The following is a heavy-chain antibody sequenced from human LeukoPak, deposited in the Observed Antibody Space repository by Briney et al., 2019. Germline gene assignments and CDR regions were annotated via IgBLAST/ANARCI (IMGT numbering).Heavy chain of an antibody. J-gene: IGHJ4*02. CDR1: GFTFNTYA. Sequence: HPGGSLRLSCATSGFTFNTYAMNWVRQAPGKGLEWVSGISDSGSSTYYADSVKGRFTISRDNSNNTLNLQMNSLRADDTAVYYCAKFRLPTAGLRYWGQGTLVTVSS. CDR2: ISDSGSST. CDR3: AKFRLPTAGLRY. V-gene: IGHV3-23*01. D-gene: IGHD6-13*01.